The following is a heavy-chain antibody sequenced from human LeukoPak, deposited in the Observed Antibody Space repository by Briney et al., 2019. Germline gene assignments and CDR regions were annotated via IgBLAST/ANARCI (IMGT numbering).Heavy chain of an antibody. Sequence: GESLQISCEASGYSFTNYWIAWVRQLPGKGLEWMGIIYPGDSDTRYSPSFQGQVSISADKSISTVYLQWSSLKASDTAMYYCARYSSSPENWFDPWGQGTLVTVSS. CDR1: GYSFTNYW. CDR2: IYPGDSDT. V-gene: IGHV5-51*01. CDR3: ARYSSSPENWFDP. J-gene: IGHJ5*02. D-gene: IGHD6-13*01.